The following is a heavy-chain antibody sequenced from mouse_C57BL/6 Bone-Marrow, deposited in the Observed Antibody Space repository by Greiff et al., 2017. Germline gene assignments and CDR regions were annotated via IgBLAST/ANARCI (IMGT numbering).Heavy chain of an antibody. V-gene: IGHV1-82*01. CDR3: ASFTTVVAGDY. J-gene: IGHJ2*01. D-gene: IGHD1-1*01. CDR1: GYAFSSSW. CDR2: IYPGDGDT. Sequence: QVQLQQSGPELVKPGASVKISCKASGYAFSSSWMNWVKQRPGKGLEWIGRIYPGDGDTNYNGKFNGKATLTADKSSSTAYMQLSSLTSEDSAVYFCASFTTVVAGDYWGQGTTLTVSS.